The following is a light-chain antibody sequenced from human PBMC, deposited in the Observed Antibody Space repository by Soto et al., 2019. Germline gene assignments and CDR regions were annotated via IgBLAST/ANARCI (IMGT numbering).Light chain of an antibody. CDR3: ASWDDTMNGGV. V-gene: IGLV1-44*01. J-gene: IGLJ3*02. CDR1: NSNIGSNN. Sequence: QPVLTQPASASGTPGQRITISCSGSNSNIGSNNINWYQQFPGTAPRILIYNRSQRPSGVPDRFSASKSGTSASLAISGLQAEDEAEYFCASWDDTMNGGVFGGGTKLTVL. CDR2: NRS.